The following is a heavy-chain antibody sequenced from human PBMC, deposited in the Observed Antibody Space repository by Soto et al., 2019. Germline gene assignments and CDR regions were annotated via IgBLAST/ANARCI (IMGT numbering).Heavy chain of an antibody. D-gene: IGHD3-3*01. V-gene: IGHV3-11*01. Sequence: PGGSLRLSCAASGFTFSDYYVSWIRQAPGKGLEWVSYISSSGSTIYYADSVKGRFTISRDNAKNSLYLQMNSLRAEDTAVYYCARTPRSGYYEVDAFDIWGQGTMVTVSS. CDR2: ISSSGSTI. CDR3: ARTPRSGYYEVDAFDI. J-gene: IGHJ3*02. CDR1: GFTFSDYY.